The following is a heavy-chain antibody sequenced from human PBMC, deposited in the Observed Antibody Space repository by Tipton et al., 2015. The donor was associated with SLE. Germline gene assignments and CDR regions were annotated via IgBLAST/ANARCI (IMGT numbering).Heavy chain of an antibody. CDR1: GGSISSGSYY. J-gene: IGHJ4*02. Sequence: LRLSCTVSGGSISSGSYYWSWIRQPAGKGLEWIGSIYTSGSTNYNPYLKSRVTISVDTSKNQFSLKLSSVTAADTAVYYCARAGEGVFDYWGQGTLVTVSS. D-gene: IGHD3-10*01. CDR2: IYTSGST. CDR3: ARAGEGVFDY. V-gene: IGHV4-61*02.